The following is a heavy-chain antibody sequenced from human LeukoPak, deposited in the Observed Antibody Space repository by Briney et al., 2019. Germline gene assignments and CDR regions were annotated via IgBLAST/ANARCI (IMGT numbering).Heavy chain of an antibody. J-gene: IGHJ4*02. Sequence: SGPTLVNPTQTLTLTCTFSGFSLSTSGVGVGWIRQPPGKALGWLALIYWNDDKRYSPSLKSRLTITKDTSKNQVVLTMTNMDPVDTATYYCAHRRGDSSGYYYYDYWGQGTLVTVSS. V-gene: IGHV2-5*01. CDR2: IYWNDDK. D-gene: IGHD3-22*01. CDR3: AHRRGDSSGYYYYDY. CDR1: GFSLSTSGVG.